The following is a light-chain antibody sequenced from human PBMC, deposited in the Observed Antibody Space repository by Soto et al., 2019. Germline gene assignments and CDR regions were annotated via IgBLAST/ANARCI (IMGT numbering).Light chain of an antibody. J-gene: IGLJ2*01. Sequence: QSALTQPPSASGSPRQSVTISCTGTSSDVGSDKYVSWYQQHPGKAPKVIIYEVSKRPSGVPDRFSGSKSGNTASLTVSGLQAEDEADYYCCSYAGSNNFEVFGGGTKLTVL. CDR2: EVS. CDR3: CSYAGSNNFEV. CDR1: SSDVGSDKY. V-gene: IGLV2-8*01.